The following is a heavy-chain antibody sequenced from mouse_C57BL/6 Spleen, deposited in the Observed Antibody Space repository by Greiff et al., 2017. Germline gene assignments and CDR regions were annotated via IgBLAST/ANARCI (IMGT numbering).Heavy chain of an antibody. D-gene: IGHD2-4*01. CDR2: IWRGGST. V-gene: IGHV2-5*01. CDR1: GFSLTRYG. J-gene: IGHJ4*01. CDR3: AKNPYDNDEGNAMDY. Sequence: VQLQQSGPGLVQPSQRLSITCTVSGFSLTRYGVHWVRQSPGKGLEWLGVIWRGGSTDYTAAFMSRLSITKDNSKSQVFFKMNSLQADDTAIYYCAKNPYDNDEGNAMDYGGQGTSVTVSS.